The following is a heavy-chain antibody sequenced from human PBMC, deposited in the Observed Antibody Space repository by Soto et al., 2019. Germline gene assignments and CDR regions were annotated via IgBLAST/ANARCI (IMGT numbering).Heavy chain of an antibody. D-gene: IGHD3-10*01. V-gene: IGHV3-30*03. Sequence: GGSLRLSCAASGFTFSSYGMHWVRQAPGKGLEWGAVISYDGSNKYYADSVKGRFTISRDNSKNTLYLQMNSLRAEDTAVYYCSGGKFTMVRGVITDLDYFDYWGQGPLVTVSS. CDR2: ISYDGSNK. J-gene: IGHJ4*02. CDR3: SGGKFTMVRGVITDLDYFDY. CDR1: GFTFSSYG.